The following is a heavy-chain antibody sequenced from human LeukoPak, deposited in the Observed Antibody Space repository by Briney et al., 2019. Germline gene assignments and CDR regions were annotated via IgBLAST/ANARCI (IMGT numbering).Heavy chain of an antibody. CDR2: ISYDGSNK. CDR1: GFTFSRYA. J-gene: IGHJ4*02. Sequence: GRSLRLSCAASGFTFSRYAMHWVRQAPGKGLEWVAVISYDGSNKYCADSVKGRFTISRDSSKNTLYLQMNSLRAEDTAVYYCASHYDTSGYHYFDFRGQGTLVTVSS. V-gene: IGHV3-30-3*01. CDR3: ASHYDTSGYHYFDF. D-gene: IGHD3-22*01.